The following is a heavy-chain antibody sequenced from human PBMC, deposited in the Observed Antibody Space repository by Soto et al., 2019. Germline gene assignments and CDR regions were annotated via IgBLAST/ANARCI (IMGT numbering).Heavy chain of an antibody. CDR1: GFTFSSYS. J-gene: IGHJ6*02. D-gene: IGHD3-3*01. V-gene: IGHV3-21*01. CDR3: AREPRLDYDFWSGSMYGMDV. Sequence: GGSLRLSCAASGFTFSSYSMNWVRQAPGKGLELVSSISSSSSYIYYADSVKGRFTISRDNAKNSLYLQMNSLRAEDTAVYYCAREPRLDYDFWSGSMYGMDVWGQGTTVTVSS. CDR2: ISSSSSYI.